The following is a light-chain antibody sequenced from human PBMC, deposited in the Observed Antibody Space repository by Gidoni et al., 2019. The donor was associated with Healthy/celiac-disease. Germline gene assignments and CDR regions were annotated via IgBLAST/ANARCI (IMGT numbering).Light chain of an antibody. V-gene: IGKV1-17*01. CDR2: GAS. CDR1: QAIRND. Sequence: DIQMTQSPSSLSASVGDRVTITCRASQAIRNDLAWYQHKPGIAPKRLMYGASTLQRGVPSRFSGTGSETEFTLTIRSLHPEDFAVYYCLHHNSFPRTFGQGTKVEIK. CDR3: LHHNSFPRT. J-gene: IGKJ1*01.